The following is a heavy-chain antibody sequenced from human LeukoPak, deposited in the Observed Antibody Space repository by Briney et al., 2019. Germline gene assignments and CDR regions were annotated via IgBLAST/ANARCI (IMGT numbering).Heavy chain of an antibody. Sequence: TSETLSLTCTVSGGSISSGSYYWSWIRQPAGKGLEWIGRIYTSGSTNYNPSLKSRVTISVDTSKNQFSLKLSSVTAADTAVYYCARSRYSSSWYESRFEYFQHWGQGTLVTVSS. CDR3: ARSRYSSSWYESRFEYFQH. J-gene: IGHJ1*01. CDR2: IYTSGST. D-gene: IGHD6-13*01. V-gene: IGHV4-61*02. CDR1: GGSISSGSYY.